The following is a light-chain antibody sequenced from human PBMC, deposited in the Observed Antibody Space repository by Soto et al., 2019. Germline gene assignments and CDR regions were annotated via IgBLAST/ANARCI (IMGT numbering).Light chain of an antibody. CDR2: KAS. V-gene: IGKV1-5*03. Sequence: DIQMTQSPSTLSASVGDRVIITCRASQSISNWLAWYQQKPGKAPNLLIYKASSLKSGVPSRFSGSGSGTEFTLTISSLQPDDFATYYCQQYTIYLWTFGQGTKVDIK. CDR1: QSISNW. CDR3: QQYTIYLWT. J-gene: IGKJ1*01.